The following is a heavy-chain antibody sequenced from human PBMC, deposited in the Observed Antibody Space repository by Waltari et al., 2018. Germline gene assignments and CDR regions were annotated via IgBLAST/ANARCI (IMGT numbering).Heavy chain of an antibody. Sequence: QVQLVESGGGVVQPGRSLRLSCAASGFTFSSYGMHWVRQAPGKGLECVAVMSYDGSNKSYADSVKGRFTISRDNSKNTLYLQMNSLRAEDTAVYYCAKDLSWRPAGTPPDYWGQGTLVTVSS. CDR3: AKDLSWRPAGTPPDY. V-gene: IGHV3-30*18. CDR1: GFTFSSYG. CDR2: MSYDGSNK. D-gene: IGHD6-13*01. J-gene: IGHJ4*02.